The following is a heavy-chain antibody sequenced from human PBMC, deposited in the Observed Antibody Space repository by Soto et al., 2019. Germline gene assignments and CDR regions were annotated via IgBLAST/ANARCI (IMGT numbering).Heavy chain of an antibody. V-gene: IGHV3-7*05. J-gene: IGHJ4*02. Sequence: GGSLRLSCAASGFTFSSYWMSWVRQAPGKGLEWVANIKQDGSEKYYVDSVKGRFTISRDNAKNSVYLQMNSLRAEDTAVYYWSRDRGPKEQLWDVWGKGTLVPVYS. CDR1: GFTFSSYW. CDR2: IKQDGSEK. CDR3: SRDRGPKEQLWDV. D-gene: IGHD5-18*01.